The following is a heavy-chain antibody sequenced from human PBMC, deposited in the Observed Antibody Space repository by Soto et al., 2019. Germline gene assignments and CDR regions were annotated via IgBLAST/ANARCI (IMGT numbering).Heavy chain of an antibody. CDR2: ISGSGGST. CDR1: GFTFSSYA. CDR3: SGLRRWVGATSDRAFDI. V-gene: IGHV3-23*01. D-gene: IGHD1-26*01. Sequence: EAQLLESGGDLVQPGGSLRLSCEASGFTFSSYAMSWVRQAPGKGLEWVSAISGSGGSTYYADSVKGRFTISRDNSKNSVFMQTNSLRADDTALYYCSGLRRWVGATSDRAFDIWGQRTMVTVSS. J-gene: IGHJ3*02.